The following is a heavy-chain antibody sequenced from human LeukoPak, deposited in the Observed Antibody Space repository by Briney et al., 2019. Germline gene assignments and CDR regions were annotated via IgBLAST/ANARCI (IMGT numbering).Heavy chain of an antibody. CDR2: INPGGGSA. CDR1: GYTFTGYY. J-gene: IGHJ4*02. V-gene: IGHV1-46*01. CDR3: ARDSGFGYFDF. Sequence: GASVKVSCKASGYTFTGYYMHWVRQAPGQGLEWMGIINPGGGSATYAQKFQGRVTMTSDASTSTVYMDLISLRSEDTAMYYCARDSGFGYFDFWGQGTLVTVSS. D-gene: IGHD1-1*01.